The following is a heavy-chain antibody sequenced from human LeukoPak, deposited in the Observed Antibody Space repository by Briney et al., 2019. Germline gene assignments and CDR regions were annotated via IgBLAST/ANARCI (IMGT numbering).Heavy chain of an antibody. J-gene: IGHJ4*02. CDR3: ARGGEYGTGSYYRGCFDY. CDR1: GYSFTAFY. V-gene: IGHV1-2*02. D-gene: IGHD3-10*01. CDR2: IHPRSGET. Sequence: GASVKVSCKASGYSFTAFYIHWVRQAPGQGLEWMGWIHPRSGETNYAYKFRGRVTMTGDTSISTTYMDLGSLGSDDTAVYYCARGGEYGTGSYYRGCFDYWGQGTLVTVSS.